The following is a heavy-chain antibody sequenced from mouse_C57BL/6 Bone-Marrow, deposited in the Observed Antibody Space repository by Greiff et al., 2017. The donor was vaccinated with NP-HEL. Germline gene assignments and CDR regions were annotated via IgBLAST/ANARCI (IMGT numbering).Heavy chain of an antibody. D-gene: IGHD3-2*02. CDR2: INPNNGGT. CDR3: ARRRQLRNCFDY. V-gene: IGHV1-26*01. J-gene: IGHJ2*01. Sequence: VQLQQSGPELVKPGASVKISCKASGYTFTDYYMNWVKQSHGKSLEWIGDINPNNGGTSYNQKFKGKATLTVDKSSSTAYMELRSLTSEDSAVYYCARRRQLRNCFDYWGQGTTLTVSS. CDR1: GYTFTDYY.